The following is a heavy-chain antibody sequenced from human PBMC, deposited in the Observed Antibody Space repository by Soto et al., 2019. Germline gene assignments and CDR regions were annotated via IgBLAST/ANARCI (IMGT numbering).Heavy chain of an antibody. J-gene: IGHJ6*02. D-gene: IGHD3-9*01. CDR1: GYTFTGYY. CDR3: ARSSPRPDYDILTAPGYYYGMDV. CDR2: INPNSGGT. V-gene: IGHV1-2*04. Sequence: GASVKVSCKASGYTFTGYYMHWVRQAPGQGLEWMGWINPNSGGTNYAQKFQGWVTMTRDTSISTAYMELSRLRSDDTAVYYCARSSPRPDYDILTAPGYYYGMDVWGQGTTVTVSS.